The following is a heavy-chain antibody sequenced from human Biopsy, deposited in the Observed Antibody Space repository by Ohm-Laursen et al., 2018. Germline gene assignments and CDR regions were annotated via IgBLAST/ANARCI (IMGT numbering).Heavy chain of an antibody. D-gene: IGHD2-8*01. J-gene: IGHJ4*02. CDR1: GFTFSSHG. V-gene: IGHV3-21*01. Sequence: SLRLSCTASGFTFSSHGMHWVRQAPGKGLEWVSSISASGNHIYYTDSVKGRFTVSRDNGKNSVYLQMNSLRVEDTAVYYCARDGEAKYCKHGVCPSDFWGQGTLVTVSS. CDR3: ARDGEAKYCKHGVCPSDF. CDR2: ISASGNHI.